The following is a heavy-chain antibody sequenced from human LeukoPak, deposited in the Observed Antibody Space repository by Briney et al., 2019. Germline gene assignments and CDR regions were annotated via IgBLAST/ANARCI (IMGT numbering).Heavy chain of an antibody. D-gene: IGHD3-10*01. V-gene: IGHV1-8*01. CDR1: GYTFTSYD. J-gene: IGHJ4*02. CDR3: AKVPRFGVVRGYYFDY. CDR2: MNPNSGNT. Sequence: ASVKVSCKASGYTFTSYDINWVRQATGQGLEWMGWMNPNSGNTGYAQKFQGRVTMTRNTSISTAYMELSSLRSEDTAVYYCAKVPRFGVVRGYYFDYWGQGTLVTVSS.